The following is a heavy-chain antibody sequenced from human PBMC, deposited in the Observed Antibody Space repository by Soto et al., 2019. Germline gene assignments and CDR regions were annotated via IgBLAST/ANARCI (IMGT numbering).Heavy chain of an antibody. J-gene: IGHJ6*02. CDR3: ANLVGVHYYYGMDV. V-gene: IGHV5-10-1*01. CDR1: GYSFTSYW. CDR2: IDPSDSYT. Sequence: PGESLKISRKGSGYSFTSYWISWVRQMPGKGLEWMGRIDPSDSYTNYSPSFQGHVTISADKSISTAYLQWRSLKASDTAMYYCANLVGVHYYYGMDVWGQGTTVTVPS. D-gene: IGHD3-16*01.